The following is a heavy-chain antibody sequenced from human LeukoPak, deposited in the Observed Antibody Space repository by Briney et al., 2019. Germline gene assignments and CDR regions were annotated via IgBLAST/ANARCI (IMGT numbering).Heavy chain of an antibody. D-gene: IGHD3-22*01. CDR3: ARHKVTPHYYDSSGYQYYFDY. CDR2: IYYSGST. J-gene: IGHJ4*02. Sequence: SQTLSLTCTVSGGSISSYYWSWIRQPPGKGLEWIGYIYYSGSTNYNPSLKSRVTISVDTSKNQFSLELSSVTAADTAVYYCARHKVTPHYYDSSGYQYYFDYWGQGTLVTVSS. V-gene: IGHV4-59*08. CDR1: GGSISSYY.